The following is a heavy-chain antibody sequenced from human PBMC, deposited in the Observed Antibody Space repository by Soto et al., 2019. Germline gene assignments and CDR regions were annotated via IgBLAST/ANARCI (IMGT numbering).Heavy chain of an antibody. D-gene: IGHD3-3*01. CDR1: GFTFSSYA. V-gene: IGHV3-23*01. CDR3: AKVSPYDFWSGYPNWFDP. CDR2: ISGSGGST. J-gene: IGHJ5*02. Sequence: GGSLRLSCAASGFTFSSYAMSWVRQAPGKGLEWVSAISGSGGSTYYADSVKGRFTISRDNSKDTLYLQMNSLRAEDTAVYYCAKVSPYDFWSGYPNWFDPWGQGTLVTAPQ.